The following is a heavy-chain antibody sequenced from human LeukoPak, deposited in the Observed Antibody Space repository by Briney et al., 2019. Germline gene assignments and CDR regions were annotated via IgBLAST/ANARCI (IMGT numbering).Heavy chain of an antibody. V-gene: IGHV3-30*04. D-gene: IGHD3-16*01. Sequence: GRALRLSCAASGFTFSSYAMHWVRQAPGKGLEWVAVISHDDTGEWYADSVQGRFTISRDNSKNTLSLQMDSLRAEDTAVYYCARDDRGSGLGPPHDYWGPGTLVTVSS. J-gene: IGHJ4*02. CDR3: ARDDRGSGLGPPHDY. CDR1: GFTFSSYA. CDR2: ISHDDTGE.